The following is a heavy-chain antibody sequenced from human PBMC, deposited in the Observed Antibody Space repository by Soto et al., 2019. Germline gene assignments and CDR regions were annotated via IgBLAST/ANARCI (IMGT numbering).Heavy chain of an antibody. CDR1: GYTFTGYY. V-gene: IGHV1-2*04. Sequence: QVQLVQSGAEVKKPGASVKVSCKASGYTFTGYYMHWVRQAPGQGLEWMGWINPNSGGTNYAQKFQGWVPMTRDTSISTAYMELSRLRSDDTAVYYCAASIIAAAAPFDYWGQGTLVTVSS. D-gene: IGHD6-13*01. CDR2: INPNSGGT. CDR3: AASIIAAAAPFDY. J-gene: IGHJ4*02.